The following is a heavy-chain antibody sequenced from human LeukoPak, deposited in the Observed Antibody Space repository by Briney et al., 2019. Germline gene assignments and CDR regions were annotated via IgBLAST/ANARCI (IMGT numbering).Heavy chain of an antibody. CDR1: GFTFSDYY. CDR3: AKKIGDYYGSGTNPGAFDI. J-gene: IGHJ3*02. V-gene: IGHV3-30*02. Sequence: GGSLRLSCAASGFTFSDYYMSWVRQAPGKGLEWVAFIRYDGSNKYYADSVKGRFTISRDNSKNTLYLQMNSLRAEDTAVYYCAKKIGDYYGSGTNPGAFDIWGQGTMVTVSS. CDR2: IRYDGSNK. D-gene: IGHD3-10*01.